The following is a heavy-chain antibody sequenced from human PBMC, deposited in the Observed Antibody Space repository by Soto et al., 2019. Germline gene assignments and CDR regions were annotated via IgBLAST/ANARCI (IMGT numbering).Heavy chain of an antibody. V-gene: IGHV4-59*01. CDR1: GGSISSYY. CDR2: IYYSGSS. CDR3: ARPYSWAYWGAFDV. D-gene: IGHD1-26*01. Sequence: QVQLQESGPGLVKPSETLYLPCTVSGGSISSYYWSWIRQPPGKGLEWIGNIYYSGSSNHNPSLKRRATISLDTSKHQFSLKLTSVTAADTAVYYCARPYSWAYWGAFDVWGQGTMVTVSS. J-gene: IGHJ3*01.